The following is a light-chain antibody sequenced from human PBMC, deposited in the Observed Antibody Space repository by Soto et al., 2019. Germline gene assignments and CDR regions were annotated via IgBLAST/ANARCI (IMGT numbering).Light chain of an antibody. J-gene: IGKJ1*01. CDR2: EAA. CDR3: QQYVSSPWT. CDR1: QSVSSTS. V-gene: IGKV3-20*01. Sequence: EIVLTQSPGTLSLSPGERATLSCRASQSVSSTSLAWYQQKPGQAPRLLIYEAATRATGIPGRFSGSGSGTDFTLTISRLEPEDFAVYYCQQYVSSPWTFGQGTKVEIK.